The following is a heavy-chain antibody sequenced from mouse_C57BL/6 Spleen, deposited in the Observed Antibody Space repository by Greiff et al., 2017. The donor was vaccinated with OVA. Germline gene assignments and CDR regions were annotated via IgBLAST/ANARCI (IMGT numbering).Heavy chain of an antibody. CDR2: IYPGSGST. V-gene: IGHV1-55*01. CDR1: GYTFTSYW. D-gene: IGHD4-1*02. J-gene: IGHJ1*03. Sequence: QVQLQQPGAELVKPGASVKMSCKASGYTFTSYWITWVKQRPGQGLEWIGDIYPGSGSTTYNEKFKSKATLTVDTSSSTAYMQLSSLTSEDSAVYYCARWGLNWETYFDVWGTGTTVTVSS. CDR3: ARWGLNWETYFDV.